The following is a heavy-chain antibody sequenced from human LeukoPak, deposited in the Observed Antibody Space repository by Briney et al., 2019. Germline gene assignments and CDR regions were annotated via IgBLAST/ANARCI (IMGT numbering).Heavy chain of an antibody. Sequence: GGSLRLSCATSGFTFSSYGMSWVRQAPGKGLEWLSGISSTGASTYYAGSVKGRFTISRDSSKKTLFLQMNSLSAEDTAIYYCAKSGGIPAAFDSWGQGTLVTVSS. D-gene: IGHD2-2*01. CDR1: GFTFSSYG. CDR2: ISSTGAST. CDR3: AKSGGIPAAFDS. V-gene: IGHV3-23*01. J-gene: IGHJ4*02.